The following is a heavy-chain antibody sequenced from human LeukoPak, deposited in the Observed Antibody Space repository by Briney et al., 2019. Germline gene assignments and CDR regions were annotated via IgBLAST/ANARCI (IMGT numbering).Heavy chain of an antibody. CDR2: IYYSGST. CDR1: GGSISSGGYY. Sequence: SQTLSLTCTVSGGSISSGGYYWSWIRQHPGKGLEWIGYIYYSGSTYYNPSLKSRVAISVDTSKNQFSLKLSSVTAADTAVYYCARDLGRGGYDRRGLVDAFDIWGQGTMVTVSS. J-gene: IGHJ3*02. D-gene: IGHD5-12*01. V-gene: IGHV4-31*03. CDR3: ARDLGRGGYDRRGLVDAFDI.